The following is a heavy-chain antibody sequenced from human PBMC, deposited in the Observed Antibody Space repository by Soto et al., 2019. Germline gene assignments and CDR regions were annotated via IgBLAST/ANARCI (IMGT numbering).Heavy chain of an antibody. CDR3: ARDAIAVDGILDY. Sequence: QVQLVESGGGVVQPGRSLRLSCAASGFTFSSYGMHWVRQAPGKGLEWVAVIWNDGSNKYYADSVKGRFTISRDNAKNALDLQMNSLRAEGTAVYYCARDAIAVDGILDYWGQGTLVSVSS. V-gene: IGHV3-33*01. J-gene: IGHJ4*02. CDR1: GFTFSSYG. CDR2: IWNDGSNK. D-gene: IGHD6-19*01.